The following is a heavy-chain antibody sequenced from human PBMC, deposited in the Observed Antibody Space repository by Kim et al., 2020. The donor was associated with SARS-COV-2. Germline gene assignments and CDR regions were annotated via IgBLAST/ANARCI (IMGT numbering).Heavy chain of an antibody. CDR1: GFTFSSYG. V-gene: IGHV3-30*18. CDR3: AKGDSGYELDYFDY. Sequence: GGSLRLSCAASGFTFSSYGMHWVRQAPGKGLEWVAIISYDGSNKYYADSVKGRFTISRDNSKNTLYLQMNSLIAEDTAVYYCAKGDSGYELDYFDYWGQGTLVTVSS. CDR2: ISYDGSNK. J-gene: IGHJ4*02. D-gene: IGHD5-12*01.